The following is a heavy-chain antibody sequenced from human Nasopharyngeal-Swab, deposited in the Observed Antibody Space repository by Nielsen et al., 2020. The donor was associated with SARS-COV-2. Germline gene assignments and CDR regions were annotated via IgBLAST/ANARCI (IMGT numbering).Heavy chain of an antibody. CDR3: ARDRRPTDWDYYYGMDV. CDR1: GFTFSSYW. CDR2: INSDGSST. J-gene: IGHJ6*02. V-gene: IGHV3-74*01. D-gene: IGHD3/OR15-3a*01. Sequence: GESLKISCAASGFTFSSYWMHWVRQAPGKGLVWVSRINSDGSSTSYADSMKGRFTISRDNAKNTLYLQMNSLRAEDTAVYYCARDRRPTDWDYYYGMDVWGQGTTVTVSS.